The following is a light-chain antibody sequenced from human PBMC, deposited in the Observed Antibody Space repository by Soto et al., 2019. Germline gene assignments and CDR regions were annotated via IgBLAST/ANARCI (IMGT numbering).Light chain of an antibody. CDR3: QPSHSSLT. J-gene: IGKJ4*01. CDR1: QSISNY. CDR2: AAS. V-gene: IGKV1-39*01. Sequence: DIQMTQSPSSLSASVGDRVTITRRASQSISNYLNWYQQKPGKASKILIYAASSLQSGVPSRFSGNGSGTDFTLSLKRLKPEDLATEYCQPSHSSLTYGGETKVEIK.